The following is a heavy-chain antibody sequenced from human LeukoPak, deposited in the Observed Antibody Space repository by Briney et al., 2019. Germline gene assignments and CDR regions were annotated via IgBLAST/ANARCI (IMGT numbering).Heavy chain of an antibody. J-gene: IGHJ3*01. V-gene: IGHV3-23*01. CDR2: ISGSGGST. D-gene: IGHD3-10*01. CDR1: GFTFSSYA. CDR3: AKDINHSIILRGEVDAFDL. Sequence: QPGGSLRLSCAASGFTFSSYAMSWVRQAPGKGLEWVSAISGSGGSTYYADSVKGRLTISRDNSKNTLYLQMNSLRPEDTAFYYCAKDINHSIILRGEVDAFDLWGQGTMVTVSS.